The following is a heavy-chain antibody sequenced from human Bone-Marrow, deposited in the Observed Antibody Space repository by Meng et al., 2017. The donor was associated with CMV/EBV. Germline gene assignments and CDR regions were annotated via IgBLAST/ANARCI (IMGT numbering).Heavy chain of an antibody. Sequence: GESLKISCAASGFTFSSYAMHWVRQAPGKGLEWVAVISYDGSNKYYADSVKGRFTISRDNAKNSLYLQMDSLRVEDTAVYYCARDRRSGIMVVEMFDYWGQGRLVTVSS. CDR2: ISYDGSNK. J-gene: IGHJ4*02. CDR1: GFTFSSYA. D-gene: IGHD5-24*01. CDR3: ARDRRSGIMVVEMFDY. V-gene: IGHV3-30-3*01.